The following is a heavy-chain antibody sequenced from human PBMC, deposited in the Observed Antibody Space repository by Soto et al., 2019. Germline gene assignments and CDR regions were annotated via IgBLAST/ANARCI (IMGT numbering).Heavy chain of an antibody. CDR1: GGSMSNYY. Sequence: SETLSLTCNVSGGSMSNYYWSWVRQAPGKGLEWIGYIFSRGNTNYNPSLKSRVTISLDTPKNQFSLKLSSVTAADTAVYYCAREGAGRATFDIWGLGTVVTVSS. V-gene: IGHV4-59*01. CDR2: IFSRGNT. D-gene: IGHD5-12*01. J-gene: IGHJ3*02. CDR3: AREGAGRATFDI.